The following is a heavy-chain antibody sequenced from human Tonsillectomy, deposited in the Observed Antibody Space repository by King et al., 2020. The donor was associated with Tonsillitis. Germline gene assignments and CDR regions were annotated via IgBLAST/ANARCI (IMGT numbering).Heavy chain of an antibody. Sequence: QLQESGPGLVKPSETLSLTCTVSGGSISSSSYYWGWIRQPPGKGLEWIGSIYYSGSTYYNPPLKSRVTISVDTSKNQFSLKLSSVTAADTAVYYCARHDYDFWSGSQDAFDIWGQGTMVTVSS. V-gene: IGHV4-39*01. CDR2: IYYSGST. CDR3: ARHDYDFWSGSQDAFDI. D-gene: IGHD3-3*01. CDR1: GGSISSSSYY. J-gene: IGHJ3*02.